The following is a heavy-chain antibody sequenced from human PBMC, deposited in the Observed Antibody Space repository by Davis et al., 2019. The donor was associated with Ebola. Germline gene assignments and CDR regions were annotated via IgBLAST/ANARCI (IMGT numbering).Heavy chain of an antibody. D-gene: IGHD3-16*01. CDR2: IYYSGNT. Sequence: SETLSLTCAVYGGSFSSYYWSWFRQPPGKGLQWIGYIYYSGNTNYNPSLKSRVSISVDTSRHQFSLKLNSVTAADTAVYFCARGGGWFDPWGQGTLVTVSS. CDR3: ARGGGWFDP. V-gene: IGHV4-59*08. CDR1: GGSFSSYY. J-gene: IGHJ5*02.